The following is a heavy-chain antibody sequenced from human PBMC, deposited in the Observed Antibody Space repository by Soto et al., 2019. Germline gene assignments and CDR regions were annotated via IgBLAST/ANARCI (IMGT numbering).Heavy chain of an antibody. V-gene: IGHV3-23*01. CDR3: ASDLGYYYDSSGYYELSY. CDR2: VSGSGGST. J-gene: IGHJ4*02. CDR1: GFTFSSYA. Sequence: GGSLRLSCAASGFTFSSYAMSWVRQAPGKGLEWVSGVSGSGGSTYCVDSVKGRFTISRDNSKNTLYLQMNSLRAEDTAVYYCASDLGYYYDSSGYYELSYWGQGTLVTSPQ. D-gene: IGHD3-22*01.